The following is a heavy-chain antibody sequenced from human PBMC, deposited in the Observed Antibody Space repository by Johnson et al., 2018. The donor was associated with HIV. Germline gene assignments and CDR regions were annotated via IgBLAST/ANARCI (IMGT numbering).Heavy chain of an antibody. CDR1: GFTFSDYY. CDR2: ISNSGSTI. J-gene: IGHJ3*02. V-gene: IGHV3-11*04. CDR3: ARDARYSRSWPDAFDI. Sequence: QVQLVESGGGLVQPGGSLRLSCAASGFTFSDYYMSWIRQAPGKGLEWISYISNSGSTIYYTDSVKGRFTISRDNAKNSLYLQMNSLRAEDTAVYYCARDARYSRSWPDAFDIWGQGTMVTVSP. D-gene: IGHD6-13*01.